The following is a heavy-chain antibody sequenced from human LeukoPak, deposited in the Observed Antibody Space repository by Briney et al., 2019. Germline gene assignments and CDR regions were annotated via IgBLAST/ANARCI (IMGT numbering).Heavy chain of an antibody. CDR1: GGTFSSYT. CDR2: IIPILGIA. D-gene: IGHD6-25*01. J-gene: IGHJ5*02. Sequence: SVKVSXKASGGTFSSYTISWVRQAPGQGLEWMGRIIPILGIANYAQKFQGRVTITADKSTSRAYMELSSLRSEDTAVYYCASAPGIAAAGVPVDNWFDPWGQGTLVTVSS. CDR3: ASAPGIAAAGVPVDNWFDP. V-gene: IGHV1-69*02.